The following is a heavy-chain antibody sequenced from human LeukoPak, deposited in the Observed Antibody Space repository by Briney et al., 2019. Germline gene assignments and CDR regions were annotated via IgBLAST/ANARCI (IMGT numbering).Heavy chain of an antibody. CDR3: AREVYAFDI. D-gene: IGHD2-8*01. J-gene: IGHJ3*02. CDR1: GYTFTNYY. CDR2: IIPNSGGT. Sequence: GASVKVSCKASGYTFTNYYIHGVRQAPGQGLEWMGWIIPNSGGTNYAQKFQGRVTMTRDTSISTAYMEVSRLRSDDTAMYYCAREVYAFDIWGQGTMVTVSS. V-gene: IGHV1-2*02.